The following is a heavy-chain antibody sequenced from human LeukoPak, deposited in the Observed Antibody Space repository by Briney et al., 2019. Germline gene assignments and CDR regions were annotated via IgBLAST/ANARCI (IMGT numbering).Heavy chain of an antibody. J-gene: IGHJ4*02. V-gene: IGHV3-7*01. CDR3: ATLSYRRFDY. CDR1: GLTFSRFW. CDR2: INEDGNEK. Sequence: PGGSLRLSFAASGLTFSRFWMIWIRQAPGKGRERVATINEDGNEKWYADSVKGRFTISRDNARNSLYLQMNSLRAEDTAVYYCATLSYRRFDYWGQGALVTVSS. D-gene: IGHD1-14*01.